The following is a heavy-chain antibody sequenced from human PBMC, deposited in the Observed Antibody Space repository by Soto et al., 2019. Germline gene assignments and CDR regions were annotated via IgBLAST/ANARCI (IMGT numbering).Heavy chain of an antibody. CDR3: TRGPRASSGGTGAY. J-gene: IGHJ1*01. V-gene: IGHV3-9*01. CDR2: ISWHGGNK. D-gene: IGHD2-2*01. Sequence: EVQLVESGGGLVQPGRSLRLSCAASGFTFDDYAMHWVRQAPGKGLEWVSSISWHGGNKAYADSVKGRFTISRDNAKSSLYLQVNSLTAEDTAVYYCTRGPRASSGGTGAYWGKGTLVTVSS. CDR1: GFTFDDYA.